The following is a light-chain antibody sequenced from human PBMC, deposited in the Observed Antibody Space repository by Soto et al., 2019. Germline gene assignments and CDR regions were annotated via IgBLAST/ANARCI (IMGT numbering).Light chain of an antibody. Sequence: DIQMTQSPSSLSASVGDRVTITCRASQSIRRFLNWYQQKPGKAPKLLIYAASSLESGVPSRFSGSGSGTGFTLTISSLQPEDFATYHCKQSYITPVTFGQGTRVEIK. J-gene: IGKJ5*01. CDR1: QSIRRF. V-gene: IGKV1-39*01. CDR3: KQSYITPVT. CDR2: AAS.